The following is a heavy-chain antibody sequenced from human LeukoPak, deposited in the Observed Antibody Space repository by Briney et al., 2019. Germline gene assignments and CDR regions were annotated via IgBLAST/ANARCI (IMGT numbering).Heavy chain of an antibody. V-gene: IGHV3-30*04. CDR3: ASDFEAAPYNSDY. CDR2: ISYDGGTK. Sequence: GGSLRLSCGASGFTFSTYAMHWVRQAPGKGLEWVAVISYDGGTKYYADSVKGRFSISRDNSKNTLYLQMNSLRAEDTAVYYCASDFEAAPYNSDYWGQGSRVTVSS. J-gene: IGHJ4*02. D-gene: IGHD6-13*01. CDR1: GFTFSTYA.